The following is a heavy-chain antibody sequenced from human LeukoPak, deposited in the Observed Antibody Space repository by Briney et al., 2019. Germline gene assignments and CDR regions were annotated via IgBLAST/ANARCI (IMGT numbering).Heavy chain of an antibody. CDR1: GYSFTSYW. CDR2: IYPANSDT. CDR3: AREAVAAFKGYGMDV. Sequence: GESLKISCKGSGYSFTSYWIAWVRQMPGKGLEWMGIIYPANSDTRYSPSFQGQVTISADKSISTAYLQWSSLKASDTGMYYCAREAVAAFKGYGMDVWGHGTTVTVSS. V-gene: IGHV5-51*01. D-gene: IGHD6-19*01. J-gene: IGHJ6*02.